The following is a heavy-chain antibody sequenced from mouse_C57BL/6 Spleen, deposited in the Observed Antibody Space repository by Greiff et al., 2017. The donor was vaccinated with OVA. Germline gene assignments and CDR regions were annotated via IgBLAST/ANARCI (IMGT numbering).Heavy chain of an antibody. D-gene: IGHD1-3*01. J-gene: IGHJ2*01. V-gene: IGHV14-2*01. CDR2: IDPEDGDT. Sequence: EVQLQQSGAELVKPGASVKLSCTASGFNIKDYYMHWVKQRTEQGLEWIGRIDPEDGDTKYAPKFQGKATITADTSSTTAYLQLSSLTSEDAAVYYCANNDEGDFDYRGQGTTLTVAS. CDR1: GFNIKDYY. CDR3: ANNDEGDFDY.